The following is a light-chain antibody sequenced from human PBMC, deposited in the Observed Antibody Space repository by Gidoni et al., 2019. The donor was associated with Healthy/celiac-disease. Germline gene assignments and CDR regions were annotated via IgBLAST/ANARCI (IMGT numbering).Light chain of an antibody. CDR3: SSYTSSRGVV. CDR2: DVS. Sequence: QSARTQPASVSGSPGQSITISCTGTSSDVGGYNYVSWYQQHPGKAPKLMIYDVSNRPSGVSNRFSGSKSGNTASLPISGLQAEDEADYYCSSYTSSRGVVFGGGTKLTVL. CDR1: SSDVGGYNY. V-gene: IGLV2-14*03. J-gene: IGLJ2*01.